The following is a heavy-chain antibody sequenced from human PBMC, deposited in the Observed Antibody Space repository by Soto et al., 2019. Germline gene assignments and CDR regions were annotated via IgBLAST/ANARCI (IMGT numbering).Heavy chain of an antibody. Sequence: SETLSLTGGVSGGSIISGAHSWSWIRQSPGKGLEFIGYIYHTGGTYYTPSLKSRVTISVDRSKNQFSLKLTSMSAADTAVYYCARRRAGSGPLGLFDPWGQGIQVTVSS. D-gene: IGHD2-15*01. J-gene: IGHJ5*02. CDR3: ARRRAGSGPLGLFDP. V-gene: IGHV4-30-2*06. CDR2: IYHTGGT. CDR1: GGSIISGAHS.